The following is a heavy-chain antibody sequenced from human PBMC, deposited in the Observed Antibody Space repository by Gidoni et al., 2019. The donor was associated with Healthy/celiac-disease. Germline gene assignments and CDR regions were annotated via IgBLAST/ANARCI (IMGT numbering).Heavy chain of an antibody. V-gene: IGHV4-61*02. CDR2: IYTSGST. J-gene: IGHJ3*02. CDR1: GGSISSGSYY. Sequence: QVQLQESVPGLVQPSQTLSLTCTVSGGSISSGSYYWSWIRQPAGKGLEWIGRIYTSGSTNYNPSLKSRVTISVDTSKNQFSLKLSSVTAADTAVYYCAKYSYGYEVAFDIWGQGTMVTVSS. D-gene: IGHD5-18*01. CDR3: AKYSYGYEVAFDI.